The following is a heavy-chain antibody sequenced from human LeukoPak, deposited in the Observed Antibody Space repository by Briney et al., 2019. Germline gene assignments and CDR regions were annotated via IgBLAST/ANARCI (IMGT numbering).Heavy chain of an antibody. Sequence: GGSLRLSCPASELSPRNHYMTWLRQAPGKGLEWVSLIYSGGSTYYADSVKGRFTISRDNSKNTLYLQMNSLRAEDTAVYYCARMPHPSPVGYWGQGTLVTVSS. D-gene: IGHD4-23*01. V-gene: IGHV3-66*01. CDR2: IYSGGST. J-gene: IGHJ4*02. CDR1: ELSPRNHY. CDR3: ARMPHPSPVGY.